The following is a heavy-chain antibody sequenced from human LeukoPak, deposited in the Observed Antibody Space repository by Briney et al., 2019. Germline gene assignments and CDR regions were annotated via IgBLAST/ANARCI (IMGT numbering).Heavy chain of an antibody. V-gene: IGHV1-18*01. CDR1: VDTFTRYG. Sequence: ASVKVSCTASVDTFTRYGIRCGRQAPGQGLKWIGWITTYNGDTNYAQKLQGRVTMSTDTSTSTAYMELRSLRSDDTAVYYCARAHNWVVDYWGQGTLVTVSS. CDR2: ITTYNGDT. J-gene: IGHJ4*02. CDR3: ARAHNWVVDY. D-gene: IGHD1-1*01.